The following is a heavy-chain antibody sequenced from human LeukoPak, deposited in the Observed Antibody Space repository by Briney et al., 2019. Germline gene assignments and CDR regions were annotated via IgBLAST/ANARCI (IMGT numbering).Heavy chain of an antibody. V-gene: IGHV3-23*01. D-gene: IGHD3-10*01. J-gene: IGHJ4*02. CDR2: IRGSGTNT. CDR3: ARGGRVWFGEGVGY. Sequence: PGGSLRLSCAASGFTFSNYAMSWVRQAPGKGLEWVSGIRGSGTNTYYADSVKGRFTISRDNAKNSLYLQMNSLRAEDTAVYYCARGGRVWFGEGVGYWGQGTLVTVSS. CDR1: GFTFSNYA.